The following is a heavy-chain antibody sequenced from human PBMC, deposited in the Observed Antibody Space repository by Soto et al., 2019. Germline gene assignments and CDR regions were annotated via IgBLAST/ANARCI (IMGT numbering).Heavy chain of an antibody. CDR2: IIPIFGTA. CDR3: AGGYSSGWYIFDY. J-gene: IGHJ4*02. D-gene: IGHD6-19*01. Sequence: GASVKVSCKASGGTFSSYAISWVRQAPGQGLEWMGGIIPIFGTANYAQKFQGRVTITADESTSTAYMELSSLRSEDTAVYYCAGGYSSGWYIFDYWGQGTLVTVSS. CDR1: GGTFSSYA. V-gene: IGHV1-69*13.